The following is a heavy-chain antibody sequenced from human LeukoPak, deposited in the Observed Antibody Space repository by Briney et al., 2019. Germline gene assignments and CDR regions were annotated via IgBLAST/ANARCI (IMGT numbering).Heavy chain of an antibody. CDR3: ARDGNSGYDPFDY. J-gene: IGHJ4*02. D-gene: IGHD5-12*01. CDR2: IIPIFGTA. Sequence: VASVKVSCKASGGTFSSYAISWVRQAPGQGLEWMGGIIPIFGTANYAQKFQGRVTITADESTSTGYMELSSLRSEDTAVYYCARDGNSGYDPFDYWGQGTLVTVSS. V-gene: IGHV1-69*01. CDR1: GGTFSSYA.